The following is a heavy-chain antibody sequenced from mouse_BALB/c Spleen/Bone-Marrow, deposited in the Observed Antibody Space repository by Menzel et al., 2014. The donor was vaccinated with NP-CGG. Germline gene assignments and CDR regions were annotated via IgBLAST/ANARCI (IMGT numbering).Heavy chain of an antibody. D-gene: IGHD2-10*02. CDR3: AKHRSVYPYAMDY. V-gene: IGHV2-6-5*01. J-gene: IGHJ4*01. Sequence: VQRVESGPGLVAPSQSLSITCTVSGFSLSDYGVSWIRQSPGKGLEWLGAIWGGGKEYYNSVLKSRLSINKDNSKSQVFLKMYSLQTDDTAIYYCAKHRSVYPYAMDYWGQGTSVTVSS. CDR2: IWGGGKE. CDR1: GFSLSDYG.